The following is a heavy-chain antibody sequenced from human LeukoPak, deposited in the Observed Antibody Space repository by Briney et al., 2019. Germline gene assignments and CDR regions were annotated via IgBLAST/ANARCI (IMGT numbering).Heavy chain of an antibody. Sequence: GGSLRLSCEASGFTFCRDWMRWVRQAPGKGRVWVSRIHPDGSGTYYADSVRGRFSISRDNAKNTLYLQMNSLSADDTAVYYCTRGFSGNYGNFDYWGQGTLVTVSS. CDR2: IHPDGSGT. D-gene: IGHD4-17*01. CDR1: GFTFCRDW. CDR3: TRGFSGNYGNFDY. V-gene: IGHV3-74*01. J-gene: IGHJ4*02.